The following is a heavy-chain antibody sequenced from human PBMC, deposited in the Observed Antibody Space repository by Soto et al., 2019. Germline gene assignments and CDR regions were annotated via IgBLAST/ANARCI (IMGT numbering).Heavy chain of an antibody. CDR1: GGSISSGGYS. J-gene: IGHJ5*02. CDR3: ARADRNYEGWFDP. D-gene: IGHD1-7*01. V-gene: IGHV4-30-2*01. Sequence: SETLSLTXAVSGGSISSGGYSWSWIRQPPGKGLEWIGYIYHSGSTYYNPSLKSRVTISVDRSKNQFSLKLSSVTAADTAVYYCARADRNYEGWFDPWGQGTLVTVSS. CDR2: IYHSGST.